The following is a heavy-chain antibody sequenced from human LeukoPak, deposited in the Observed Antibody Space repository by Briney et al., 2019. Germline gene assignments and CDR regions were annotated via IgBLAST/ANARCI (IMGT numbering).Heavy chain of an antibody. CDR3: ARGDSYSGSSYLYY. V-gene: IGHV3-23*01. D-gene: IGHD6-13*01. CDR2: ISGGGDNT. J-gene: IGHJ4*02. Sequence: PGGSLRLSCAASGFTFSFHGMSWVRQAPGKGLEWVSAISGGGDNTYYADSVKGRFTISRDNSKNTLYLQMNSLRAEDTAFYYCARGDSYSGSSYLYYWGQGTLVTVSS. CDR1: GFTFSFHG.